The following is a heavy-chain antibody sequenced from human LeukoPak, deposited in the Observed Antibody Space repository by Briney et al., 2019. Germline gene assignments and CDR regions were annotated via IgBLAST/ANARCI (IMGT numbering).Heavy chain of an antibody. CDR3: ARHRHSNYVKWARYYFDY. CDR1: GGSTSSYY. Sequence: PSETLSLTCTVSGGSTSSYYWSWIRQPPGKGLEWIGYIYYSGSTNYNPSLKSRVTISVDTSKNQFSLKLSSVTAADTAVYYCARHRHSNYVKWARYYFDYWGQGTLVTVSS. D-gene: IGHD4-11*01. V-gene: IGHV4-59*08. CDR2: IYYSGST. J-gene: IGHJ4*02.